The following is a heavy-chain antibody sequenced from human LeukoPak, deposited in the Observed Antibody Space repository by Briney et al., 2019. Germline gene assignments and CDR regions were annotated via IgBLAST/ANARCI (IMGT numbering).Heavy chain of an antibody. D-gene: IGHD6-19*01. CDR3: AREVAGLVTRFFDY. V-gene: IGHV4-39*07. Sequence: CTVSGGSISXSXXXXGXIRXPPXXXXXXXGSIYYSGSTYYNPSLKSRVTISVDASKNQFSLKLSSVTAADTAVYYCAREVAGLVTRFFDYWGQGTLVTVSS. CDR1: GGSISXSXXX. CDR2: IYYSGST. J-gene: IGHJ4*02.